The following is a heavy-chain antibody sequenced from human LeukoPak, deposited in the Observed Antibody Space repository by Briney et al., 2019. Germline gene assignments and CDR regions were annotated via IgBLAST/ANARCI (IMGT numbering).Heavy chain of an antibody. V-gene: IGHV1-18*01. D-gene: IGHD4-17*01. CDR1: GYTFTSYG. CDR2: ISAYNGNT. J-gene: IGHJ6*04. CDR3: ARDLDTTVTMKGMDV. Sequence: GASVKVSCKASGYTFTSYGISWVRQAPGQGLEWMGWISAYNGNTNYAQKLQGRVTMTTDTSTSTAYMELRSLRSDDTAVYYCARDLDTTVTMKGMDVWGKGTTVTVSS.